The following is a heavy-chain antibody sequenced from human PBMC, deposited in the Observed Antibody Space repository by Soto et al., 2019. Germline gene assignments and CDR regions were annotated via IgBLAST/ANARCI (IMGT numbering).Heavy chain of an antibody. Sequence: QVQLVQSGAEVKKPGSSVKVSCKASGGTFSSYAISWVRQAPGQGLEWMGGILPIFGTANYEQKFQGRVTITADKSTNTAYMELSSLRSEDTAVYYCARVVDTAMVTGYYYYGMDVWGQGTTVTVSS. CDR3: ARVVDTAMVTGYYYYGMDV. CDR2: ILPIFGTA. J-gene: IGHJ6*02. CDR1: GGTFSSYA. D-gene: IGHD5-18*01. V-gene: IGHV1-69*06.